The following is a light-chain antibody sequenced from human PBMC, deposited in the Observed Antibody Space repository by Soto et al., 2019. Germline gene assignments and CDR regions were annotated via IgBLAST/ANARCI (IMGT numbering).Light chain of an antibody. J-gene: IGKJ1*01. V-gene: IGKV3-20*01. CDR2: AAS. CDR3: QLYLSSPWT. Sequence: EIVLTQSPGTLSLSPGERASLSCRASQSVTNSYFAWYQQKSGQAPRILIYAASRRATGIPDRFSGSGSGTDFTLTIDRLEPEDFAVYYCQLYLSSPWTFGQGTKVE. CDR1: QSVTNSY.